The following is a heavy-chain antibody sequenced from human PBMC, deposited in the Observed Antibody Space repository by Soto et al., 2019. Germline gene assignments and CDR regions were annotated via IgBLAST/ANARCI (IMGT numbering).Heavy chain of an antibody. V-gene: IGHV3-30*03. CDR3: ARDPILDY. J-gene: IGHJ4*02. Sequence: GGSLRLSCAASRFTFSNFGMHWVRQAPGKGLEWVAVILYDGNIKYYADSVKGRFTISRDNAKNSLYLQMNSLRAEDTAVYYCARDPILDYWGQGTLVTVSS. CDR1: RFTFSNFG. CDR2: ILYDGNIK.